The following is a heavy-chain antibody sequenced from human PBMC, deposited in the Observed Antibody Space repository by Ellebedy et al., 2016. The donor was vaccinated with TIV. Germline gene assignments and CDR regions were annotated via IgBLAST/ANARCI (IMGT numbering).Heavy chain of an antibody. CDR1: GYSFTRYG. D-gene: IGHD6-13*01. J-gene: IGHJ1*01. Sequence: AASVKVSCKTSGYSFTRYGITWVRQAPGQGLEWVGWITAYNANTNYAQKFQDRVTMTTDTSTTTAYMELRSLRLDDTAVYYCARDFAIEAAGQRVWGQGSLVTVSS. CDR2: ITAYNANT. V-gene: IGHV1-18*01. CDR3: ARDFAIEAAGQRV.